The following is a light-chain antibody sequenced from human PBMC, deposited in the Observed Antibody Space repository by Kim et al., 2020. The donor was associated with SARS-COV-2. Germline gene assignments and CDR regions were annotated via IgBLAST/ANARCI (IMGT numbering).Light chain of an antibody. CDR3: CSYAGSYIWV. CDR1: SSDVGGYNY. Sequence: GQSVTISCTGTSSDVGGYNYVSWYQQHPGKAPKLMIYDVTKRPSGVPDRFSGSKSGNTASLTISGLQAEDEADDYCCSYAGSYIWVFGGGTQLTVL. CDR2: DVT. J-gene: IGLJ3*02. V-gene: IGLV2-11*01.